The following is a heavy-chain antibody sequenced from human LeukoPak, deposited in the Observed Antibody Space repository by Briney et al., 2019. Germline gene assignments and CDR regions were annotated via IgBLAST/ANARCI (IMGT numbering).Heavy chain of an antibody. D-gene: IGHD3-22*01. J-gene: IGHJ4*02. Sequence: SETLSLTCTVSGYSISSGYYWGWIRQPPGKGLEWIGSIYHSGSTYYNPSLKSRVTISVDTSKNQFSLKLSSVTAADTAVYYCARGSDYYDSSGYQGYFDYWGQGTLVTVSS. CDR3: ARGSDYYDSSGYQGYFDY. CDR1: GYSISSGYY. V-gene: IGHV4-38-2*02. CDR2: IYHSGST.